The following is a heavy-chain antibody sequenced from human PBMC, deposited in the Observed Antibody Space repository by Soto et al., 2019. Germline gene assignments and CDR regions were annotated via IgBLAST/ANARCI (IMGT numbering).Heavy chain of an antibody. CDR1: GFTFSSYA. D-gene: IGHD3-22*01. Sequence: GGSLRLSCAASGFTFSSYAMSWVRQAPGKGLEWVSAISGSGGSTYYADSVKGRFTISRDNSKNTLYLQMNSLRAEDAAVYYCAKDLLPYSNGYLGAFDFWGQGTMVTVSS. CDR3: AKDLLPYSNGYLGAFDF. J-gene: IGHJ3*01. CDR2: ISGSGGST. V-gene: IGHV3-23*01.